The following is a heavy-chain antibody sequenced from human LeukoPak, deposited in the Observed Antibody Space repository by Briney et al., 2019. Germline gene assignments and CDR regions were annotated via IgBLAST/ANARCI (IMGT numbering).Heavy chain of an antibody. J-gene: IGHJ5*02. Sequence: PGGSLRLSCAASGFTFSGSAMHWVRQASGKGLEWVGRIRSKANSYATAYAASVKGRFTISRDDSKNTAYLQMNSLKTEGTAVYYCTRHPGLTYYYDSSGYPDFDPWGQGTLVTVSS. CDR2: IRSKANSYAT. V-gene: IGHV3-73*01. D-gene: IGHD3-22*01. CDR3: TRHPGLTYYYDSSGYPDFDP. CDR1: GFTFSGSA.